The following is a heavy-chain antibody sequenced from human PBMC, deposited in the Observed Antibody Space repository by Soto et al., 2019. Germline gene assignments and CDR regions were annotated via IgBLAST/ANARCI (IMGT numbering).Heavy chain of an antibody. CDR3: ARFGADYDFWSGYYPLAPPRFDY. J-gene: IGHJ4*02. D-gene: IGHD3-3*01. CDR1: GYTFTSYG. Sequence: QVPLVQSGAEVKKPGASVKVSCKASGYTFTSYGISWVRQAPGQGLAWMGWISAYNGNTNYAQKLQGRVTMTTDTSTSTAYMELRSLRSDDTAVYYCARFGADYDFWSGYYPLAPPRFDYWGQGTLVTVSS. V-gene: IGHV1-18*01. CDR2: ISAYNGNT.